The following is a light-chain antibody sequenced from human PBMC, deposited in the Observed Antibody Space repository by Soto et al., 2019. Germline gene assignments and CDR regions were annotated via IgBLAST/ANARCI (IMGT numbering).Light chain of an antibody. J-gene: IGKJ1*01. CDR3: QQYDSSPQT. CDR1: QSGGTNY. Sequence: EIVLTQSPGTLSLSPGERATLSCRASQSGGTNYLAGYQQKPGQAPRLLIFGASSRATGIPDRFSGSGSGTDFTLTISRLEPEDFAVYYCQQYDSSPQTFGQGTKVEVK. CDR2: GAS. V-gene: IGKV3-20*01.